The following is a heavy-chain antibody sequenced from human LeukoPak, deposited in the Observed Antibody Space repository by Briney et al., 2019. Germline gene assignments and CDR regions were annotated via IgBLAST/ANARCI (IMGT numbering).Heavy chain of an antibody. CDR2: IYYSGST. CDR3: AREPPDPWYFDL. D-gene: IGHD1-14*01. CDR1: GGSISSYY. J-gene: IGHJ2*01. V-gene: IGHV4-59*01. Sequence: SETLSLTCTVSGGSISSYYWSWIRQPPGKGLEWIGYIYYSGSTNYNPSLKSRVTISVDTSKNQFSLKLSSVTAADTAVYYCAREPPDPWYFDLWGRGTLVTVSS.